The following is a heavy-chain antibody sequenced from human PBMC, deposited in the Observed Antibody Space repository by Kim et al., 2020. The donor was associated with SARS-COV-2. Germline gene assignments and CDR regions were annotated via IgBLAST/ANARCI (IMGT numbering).Heavy chain of an antibody. D-gene: IGHD1-1*01. Sequence: GGSLRLSCAASGFTFGDYAMHWVRQAPGKGLEWVSGISWNSGSIGYADSVKGRFTISRDNAKNSLYLQMNSLRAEDTALYYCAKDKQRRHPPNDAFDIWGQGTMVTVSS. V-gene: IGHV3-9*01. CDR2: ISWNSGSI. CDR3: AKDKQRRHPPNDAFDI. J-gene: IGHJ3*02. CDR1: GFTFGDYA.